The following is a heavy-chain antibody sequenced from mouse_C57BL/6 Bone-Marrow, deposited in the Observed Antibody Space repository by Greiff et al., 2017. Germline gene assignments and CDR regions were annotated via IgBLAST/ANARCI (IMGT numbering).Heavy chain of an antibody. CDR1: GYTFTSYW. V-gene: IGHV1-52*01. CDR3: SRSWGNPHFDY. Sequence: QVQLKQPGAELVRPGSSVKLSCKASGYTFTSYWMHWVKQRPIQGLEWIGNIDPSDSETHYNQKFQDKATLTVDKSSSTAYMQLSSLTSEDSAVYYCSRSWGNPHFDYWGQGTTLTVSS. CDR2: IDPSDSET. D-gene: IGHD2-1*01. J-gene: IGHJ2*01.